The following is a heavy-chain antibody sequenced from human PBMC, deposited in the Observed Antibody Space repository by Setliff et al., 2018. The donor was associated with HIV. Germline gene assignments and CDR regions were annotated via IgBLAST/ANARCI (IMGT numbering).Heavy chain of an antibody. Sequence: ESLKISCAASGFTFSSFGMHWVRQAPGKGLNWLGEINHRGSTNYNPSMQSRVSISIDRSKNQFSLNLTSVTAADTGVYYCARHRDPPGTSWIYYYYYMDLWGEGTTVTVS. V-gene: IGHV4-34*01. CDR3: ARHRDPPGTSWIYYYYYMDL. CDR2: INHRGST. D-gene: IGHD6-13*01. J-gene: IGHJ6*03. CDR1: GFTFSSFG.